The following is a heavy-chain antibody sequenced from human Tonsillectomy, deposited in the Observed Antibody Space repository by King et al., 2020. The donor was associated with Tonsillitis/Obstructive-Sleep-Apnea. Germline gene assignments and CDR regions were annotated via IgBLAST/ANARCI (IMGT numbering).Heavy chain of an antibody. D-gene: IGHD1-26*01. J-gene: IGHJ5*02. V-gene: IGHV4-39*07. CDR3: ARVIPRGRFEGSRLDP. CDR1: GGSISNSGYD. Sequence: QLQESGPGLMRPSETLSLTCIVSGGSISNSGYDWGWIRQSPGKGLEWIGKIYYRGNTNYNPSLQSRVSISVDTSKNQFSLKFNSVTAADTAVYYCARVIPRGRFEGSRLDPWGQGTLVTVSS. CDR2: IYYRGNT.